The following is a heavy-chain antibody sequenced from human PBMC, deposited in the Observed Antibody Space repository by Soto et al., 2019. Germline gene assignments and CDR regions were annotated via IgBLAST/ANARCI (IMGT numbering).Heavy chain of an antibody. CDR1: GGSISTSRSY. Sequence: SETLSLTCNVSGGSISTSRSYWAWIRQPPGKGLEWLANIFYSGSTYYNPSLASRVTVSVDTSKNEFSLKLRSVTAADTAVYYFARQPKTGDTDLWFAPGAQGTLVTVSS. D-gene: IGHD2-21*01. CDR2: IFYSGST. J-gene: IGHJ5*02. CDR3: ARQPKTGDTDLWFAP. V-gene: IGHV4-39*01.